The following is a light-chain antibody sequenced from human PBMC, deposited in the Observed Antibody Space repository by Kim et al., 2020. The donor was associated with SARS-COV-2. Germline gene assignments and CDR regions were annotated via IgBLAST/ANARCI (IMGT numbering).Light chain of an antibody. CDR1: SSDVGGYNY. CDR2: DVS. V-gene: IGLV2-14*03. J-gene: IGLJ3*02. CDR3: SSYTSSSTWV. Sequence: ITNSCSGTSSDVGGYNYVSWYQQHPGKAPKIMIYDVSKRPSGVSDRFSGSKSGNTASLTISGLQAEDEADYYCSSYTSSSTWVFGGGTQLTVL.